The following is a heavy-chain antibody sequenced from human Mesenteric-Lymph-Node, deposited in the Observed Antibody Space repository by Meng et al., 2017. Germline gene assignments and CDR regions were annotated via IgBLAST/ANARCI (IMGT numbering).Heavy chain of an antibody. J-gene: IGHJ4*02. Sequence: QVPLVQSGAEVEKPGAAVKVSCKASGYTFTIYALHWVRQAPGQRLEVMGLVNADNGNTKYTQAFQGRVTITRDTSTSTDYLELNSLRPKDTAVYYCARACERVWGQGTLVTVSS. V-gene: IGHV1-3*01. D-gene: IGHD1-1*01. CDR2: VNADNGNT. CDR3: ARACERV. CDR1: GYTFTIYA.